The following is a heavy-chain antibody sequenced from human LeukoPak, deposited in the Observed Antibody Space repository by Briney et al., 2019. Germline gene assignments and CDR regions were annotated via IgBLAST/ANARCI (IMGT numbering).Heavy chain of an antibody. Sequence: GGSLRLSCTASGFTFSSYWMHWVRQTPGKGLLWVSRINSGGSETTYADSVKGRFTISRDNAKNTLYLQMSSLRAEDTAVYYCAKDLMFGDYDNWFDPWGQGTLVTVS. J-gene: IGHJ5*02. CDR2: INSGGSET. D-gene: IGHD4-17*01. V-gene: IGHV3-74*01. CDR1: GFTFSSYW. CDR3: AKDLMFGDYDNWFDP.